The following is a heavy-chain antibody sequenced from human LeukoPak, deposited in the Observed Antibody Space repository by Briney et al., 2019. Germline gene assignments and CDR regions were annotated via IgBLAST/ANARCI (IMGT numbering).Heavy chain of an antibody. J-gene: IGHJ4*02. CDR2: INPNSGGT. V-gene: IGHV1-2*02. CDR1: GYTFTGYY. CDR3: ARSGDPRGALDY. Sequence: ASVKVSCTASGYTFTGYYMHWVRQAPGQGLEWMGWINPNSGGTNYAQKFQGRVTMTRDTSISTAYMELSRLRSDDTAVYYCARSGDPRGALDYWGQGTLVTVSS. D-gene: IGHD7-27*01.